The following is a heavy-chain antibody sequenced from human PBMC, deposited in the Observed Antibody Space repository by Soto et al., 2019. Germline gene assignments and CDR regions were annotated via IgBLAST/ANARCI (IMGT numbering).Heavy chain of an antibody. J-gene: IGHJ2*01. Sequence: SETLSLTCTVSGGSISSSSYYWGWIRQPPGKGLEWIGSIYYSGSTYYNPSLKSRVTISVDTSKNQFSLKLSSVTAADTAVYYCARQRNYGDRYWYFDLWGRGTLVTVSS. D-gene: IGHD4-17*01. V-gene: IGHV4-39*01. CDR1: GGSISSSSYY. CDR3: ARQRNYGDRYWYFDL. CDR2: IYYSGST.